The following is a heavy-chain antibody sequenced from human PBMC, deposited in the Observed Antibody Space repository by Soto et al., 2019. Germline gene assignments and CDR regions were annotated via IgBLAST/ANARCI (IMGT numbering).Heavy chain of an antibody. V-gene: IGHV2-5*02. CDR3: AHKGGGDRILDY. CDR2: IYWDDAK. CDR1: GFSLSTSGVG. J-gene: IGHJ4*02. Sequence: QITLKESGPTLVKPTQTLTLTCTFSGFSLSTSGVGVGWIRQPPGKALEWLALIYWDDAKEYSPSLKSRLTLPKDPTKNQGGLIMTNMDPVDTATYYCAHKGGGDRILDYWGQGTLVTVSS. D-gene: IGHD3-16*01.